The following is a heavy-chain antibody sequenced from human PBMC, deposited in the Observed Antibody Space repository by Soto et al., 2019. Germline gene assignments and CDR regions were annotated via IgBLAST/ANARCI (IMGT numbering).Heavy chain of an antibody. V-gene: IGHV1-18*01. CDR2: ISAYNGNT. CDR3: ARDSPQGYYDSSGYYLGSFYGY. J-gene: IGHJ4*02. D-gene: IGHD3-22*01. Sequence: ASVKVSCKASGYTFTSYGISWVRQAPGQGLEWMGWISAYNGNTNYAQKLQGRVTMTTDTSTSTAYMELRSLRSDDTAVYYCARDSPQGYYDSSGYYLGSFYGYWGQGTLVTVPQ. CDR1: GYTFTSYG.